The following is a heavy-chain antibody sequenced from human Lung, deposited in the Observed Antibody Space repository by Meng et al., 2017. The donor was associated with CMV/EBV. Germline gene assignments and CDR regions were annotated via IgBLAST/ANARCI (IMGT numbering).Heavy chain of an antibody. V-gene: IGHV4-30-4*01. J-gene: IGHJ4*02. Sequence: VHHKDLGPEWLNPPPPLSLTGPVSGGSISSGDYYWSWIRQPPGKGLEWIGYIYYTGSTYYNPSLKSRVIISVDTSKNQFSLKLNSVTAADTAVYYCARVGGCSGGGCYHRLFDYWGQGTLVTVSS. CDR2: IYYTGST. CDR3: ARVGGCSGGGCYHRLFDY. CDR1: GGSISSGDYY. D-gene: IGHD2-15*01.